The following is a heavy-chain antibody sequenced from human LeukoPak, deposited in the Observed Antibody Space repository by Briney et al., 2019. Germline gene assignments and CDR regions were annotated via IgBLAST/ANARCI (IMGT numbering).Heavy chain of an antibody. V-gene: IGHV3-30-3*01. CDR1: GFTFSSYA. CDR3: ARAYRGYSSGWYSGGPAY. J-gene: IGHJ4*02. Sequence: GGSLRLSCAASGFTFSSYAMHWVRQAPGKGLEWVAVISYDGSNKYYADSVKGRFTISRDNSKNTLYLQMNSLRAEDTAVYYRARAYRGYSSGWYSGGPAYWGQGTLVTVSS. CDR2: ISYDGSNK. D-gene: IGHD6-19*01.